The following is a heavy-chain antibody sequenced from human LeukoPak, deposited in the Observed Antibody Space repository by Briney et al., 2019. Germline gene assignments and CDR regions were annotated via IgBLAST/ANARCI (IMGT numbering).Heavy chain of an antibody. CDR2: IYYSGST. CDR3: ARDLGAGTVEY. Sequence: PSETLSLTCTVSGGSISSGGYYWSWIRQPPGKGLEWIGYIYYSGSTNYNPSLKSRVTISVDTSKNQFSLKLSSVTAADTAVYYCARDLGAGTVEYWGQGTLVTVSS. J-gene: IGHJ4*02. V-gene: IGHV4-61*08. CDR1: GGSISSGGYY. D-gene: IGHD6-13*01.